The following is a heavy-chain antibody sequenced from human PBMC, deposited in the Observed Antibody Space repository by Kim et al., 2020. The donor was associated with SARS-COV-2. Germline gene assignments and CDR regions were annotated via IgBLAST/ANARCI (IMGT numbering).Heavy chain of an antibody. V-gene: IGHV3-43*02. J-gene: IGHJ4*02. CDR2: VSGDGGTT. Sequence: GGSLRLSCAASGFTFADSVIHWVRQAPGKGLEWVALVSGDGGTTYYADSVKGRFTISRDNSKDSLYLQMNSLRTDDTAFYYCSKASGWLPRNWGRGTLVTVSS. CDR1: GFTFADSV. CDR3: SKASGWLPRN. D-gene: IGHD6-19*01.